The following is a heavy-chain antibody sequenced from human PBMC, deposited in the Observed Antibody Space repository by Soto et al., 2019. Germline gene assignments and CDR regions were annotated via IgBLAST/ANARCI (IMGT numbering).Heavy chain of an antibody. CDR3: AKHPYSDFWPGHYYYLDF. Sequence: PGGSLRLSCVTSRFTFNTFAMSWVRQAPGEGLEWVSAINAGGGNTHYADSVKGRFTISRDNSKNTLYLQMDSLRAEDTAVYYCAKHPYSDFWPGHYYYLDFWGHGTLVTVSS. CDR2: INAGGGNT. CDR1: RFTFNTFA. D-gene: IGHD3-3*01. V-gene: IGHV3-23*01. J-gene: IGHJ4*01.